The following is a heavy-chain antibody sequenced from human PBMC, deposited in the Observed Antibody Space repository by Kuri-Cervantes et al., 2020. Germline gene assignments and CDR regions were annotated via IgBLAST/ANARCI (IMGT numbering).Heavy chain of an antibody. CDR1: GGSISSYY. CDR3: ARVNLRSSVYFDY. D-gene: IGHD6-19*01. V-gene: IGHV4-59*01. Sequence: ESLKISCTVSGGSISSYYWSWIRQPPGKGLEWIGYIYYSGSTNYNPSLKSRVTISVDTSKNQFSLKLSSVTAADTAVYYCARVNLRSSVYFDYWGQGTLVTVSS. CDR2: IYYSGST. J-gene: IGHJ4*02.